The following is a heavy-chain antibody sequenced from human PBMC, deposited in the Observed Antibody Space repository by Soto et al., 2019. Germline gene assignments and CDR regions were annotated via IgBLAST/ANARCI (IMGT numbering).Heavy chain of an antibody. Sequence: EVQLVESGGGLVQPGGSLKVSCVASGFSFSGSAMHWVRQASGKGLEWIGRIRSNGNNYATAYAASVKGRFTISRDDSKNTAFLQMYSLKAEDTAVYYCTTRGTHPYSSYSFRDYWGQGSLVTVSS. J-gene: IGHJ4*02. V-gene: IGHV3-73*01. CDR2: IRSNGNNYAT. D-gene: IGHD6-19*01. CDR1: GFSFSGSA. CDR3: TTRGTHPYSSYSFRDY.